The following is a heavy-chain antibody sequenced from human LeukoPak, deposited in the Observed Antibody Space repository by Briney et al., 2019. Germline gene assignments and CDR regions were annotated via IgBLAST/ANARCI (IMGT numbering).Heavy chain of an antibody. V-gene: IGHV3-66*01. D-gene: IGHD1-26*01. CDR3: ARGAWTSGGYWSSPPSHFDC. J-gene: IGHJ4*02. Sequence: PGGSLRLSCAASGFSVGSNDINWVRQAPGKGLEWVSVIYSGGRTYYADSVKGRFTISRDSSENTLHLQINSLRAEDTAVYYCARGAWTSGGYWSSPPSHFDCWGQGTLVTVSS. CDR1: GFSVGSND. CDR2: IYSGGRT.